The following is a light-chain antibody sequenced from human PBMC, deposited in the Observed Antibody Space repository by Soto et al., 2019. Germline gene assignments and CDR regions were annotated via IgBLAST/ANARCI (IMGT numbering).Light chain of an antibody. Sequence: QSVLTQPPSASATPGQRVAISCSGSSSDIGSNTVTWYQQLPGTAPKVLIYSNNQRPSGVPDRFSGSKSGTSASLAISGLQSEDEADYYCATWDDSFRGLFGGGTKLTVL. CDR3: ATWDDSFRGL. CDR2: SNN. CDR1: SSDIGSNT. V-gene: IGLV1-44*01. J-gene: IGLJ3*02.